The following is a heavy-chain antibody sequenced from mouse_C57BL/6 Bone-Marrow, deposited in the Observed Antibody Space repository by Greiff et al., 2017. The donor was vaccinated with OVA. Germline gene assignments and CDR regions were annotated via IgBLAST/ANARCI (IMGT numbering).Heavy chain of an antibody. CDR3: ARRDKRGRLAY. J-gene: IGHJ3*01. CDR2: IYPRSGTT. D-gene: IGHD4-1*01. CDR1: GYTFTSYG. V-gene: IGHV1-81*01. Sequence: QVQLQQSGAELARPGASVKLSCKASGYTFTSYGISWVKQSPGQGLEWIGEIYPRSGTTYYNEKFKGKATLTAAKASSTAYMELRSLTSEDSAVYFCARRDKRGRLAYWGQGTLVTVSA.